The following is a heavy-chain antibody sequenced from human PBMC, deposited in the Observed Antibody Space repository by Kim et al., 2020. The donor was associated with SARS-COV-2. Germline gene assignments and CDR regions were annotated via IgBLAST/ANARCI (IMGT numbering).Heavy chain of an antibody. V-gene: IGHV3-48*02. CDR2: INAKTGTI. CDR1: GFTSSSFG. Sequence: GGSLRLSCAASGFTSSSFGMNWVRQAPGKGLEWLSYINAKTGTIYYADSVKGRFTMSRDNAKNSLYLQIDSLRDEDTALYYCARAGGYFGVDVWGQGTTVTVSS. J-gene: IGHJ6*02. D-gene: IGHD3-16*01. CDR3: ARAGGYFGVDV.